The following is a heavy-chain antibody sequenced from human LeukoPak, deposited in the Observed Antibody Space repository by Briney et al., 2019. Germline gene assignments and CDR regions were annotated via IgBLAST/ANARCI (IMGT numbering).Heavy chain of an antibody. Sequence: PGGSLRPSCAASGFTFSSYWMHWVRQAPGKGLVWVSRINTDGSSTSYADSVKGRFTISRDNAKNTLYLQMNSLRAEDTAVYYCAREAPYGSGSYYLDPWGQGTLVTVSS. CDR3: AREAPYGSGSYYLDP. CDR2: INTDGSST. V-gene: IGHV3-74*01. D-gene: IGHD3-10*01. CDR1: GFTFSSYW. J-gene: IGHJ5*02.